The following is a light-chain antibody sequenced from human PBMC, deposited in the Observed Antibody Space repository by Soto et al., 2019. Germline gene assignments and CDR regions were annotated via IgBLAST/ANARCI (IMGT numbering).Light chain of an antibody. V-gene: IGLV1-47*01. CDR3: AACDDSLSGVV. CDR1: SYNIGSNY. CDR2: RNN. J-gene: IGLJ2*01. Sequence: QSVLTQPHSASGTPGQSVTISCSGSSYNIGSNYVFWYQHLPGTAPKLLIYRNNPRPSGVPDRFSGSKSGTSASLAISGLRSEDEKDYYCAACDDSLSGVVFGGGTKLTVL.